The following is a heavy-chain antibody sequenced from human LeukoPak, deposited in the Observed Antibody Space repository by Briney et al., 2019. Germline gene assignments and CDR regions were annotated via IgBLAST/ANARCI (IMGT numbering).Heavy chain of an antibody. D-gene: IGHD2-15*01. J-gene: IGHJ4*02. V-gene: IGHV3-21*01. CDR2: ISSSSTYI. CDR3: ASQACSGGSCYFQPLDY. Sequence: GGSLRLSCAASAXTFSTYSMNWVRQAPGKGLEWVSSISSSSTYIYYADSVKGRFTISRDNAKNSLYLQMNSLRVEDTAVYYCASQACSGGSCYFQPLDYWGQVTLVTVSS. CDR1: AXTFSTYS.